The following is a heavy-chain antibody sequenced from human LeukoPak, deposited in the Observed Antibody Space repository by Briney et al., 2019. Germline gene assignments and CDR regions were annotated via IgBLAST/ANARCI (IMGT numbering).Heavy chain of an antibody. CDR1: GGTFSSYA. Sequence: SVKVSCKASGGTFSSYAISWVRQAPGQGLEWMGGIIPIFGTANYAQKFQGRVTITADESTSTAYMELSSLRSEDTAVYYCARNPSAVTTVTTGAFDIWGQGTMVTVSS. CDR3: ARNPSAVTTVTTGAFDI. CDR2: IIPIFGTA. V-gene: IGHV1-69*13. D-gene: IGHD4-17*01. J-gene: IGHJ3*02.